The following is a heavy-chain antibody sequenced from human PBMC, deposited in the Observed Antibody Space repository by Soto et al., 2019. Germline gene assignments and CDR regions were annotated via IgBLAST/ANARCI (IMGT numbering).Heavy chain of an antibody. CDR2: ISYDGSNK. J-gene: IGHJ4*02. Sequence: PGGSLRLSCAASGFTFSSYAMHWVRQAPGKGLEWVAVISYDGSNKYYADSVKGRFTISRDNSKNTLYLQMNSLRAEDTAVYYCASCPKNYYFDYWGQGTLVTVSS. CDR1: GFTFSSYA. CDR3: ASCPKNYYFDY. V-gene: IGHV3-30-3*01.